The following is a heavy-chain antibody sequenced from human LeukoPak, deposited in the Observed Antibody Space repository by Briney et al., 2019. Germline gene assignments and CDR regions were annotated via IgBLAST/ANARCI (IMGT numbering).Heavy chain of an antibody. V-gene: IGHV4-59*01. J-gene: IGHJ4*02. CDR3: ARVAAWMFDY. CDR2: IYYSGST. D-gene: IGHD5-12*01. CDR1: GGSISSYY. Sequence: SETLSLTCTVSGGSISSYYWSWIRQPPGKGLEWIGYIYYSGSTNYNPSLKSRVTISVDTSKNPFSLKLSSVTAADTAVYYCARVAAWMFDYWGQGTLVTVSS.